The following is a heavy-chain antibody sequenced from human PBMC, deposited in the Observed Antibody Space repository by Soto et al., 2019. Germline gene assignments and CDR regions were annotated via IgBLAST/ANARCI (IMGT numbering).Heavy chain of an antibody. CDR1: GYSLTIYW. D-gene: IGHD2-2*01. CDR2: IDPSDSYT. Sequence: GESLKIYCKSSGYSLTIYWISWVLQMPGKGLEWMGRIDPSDSYTNYSPSFQGHVTISADKSISTAYLQWSSLKASDTAMYYCARHCSSTSCYPNYYYYGMDVWGQGTTVTVSS. V-gene: IGHV5-10-1*01. J-gene: IGHJ6*02. CDR3: ARHCSSTSCYPNYYYYGMDV.